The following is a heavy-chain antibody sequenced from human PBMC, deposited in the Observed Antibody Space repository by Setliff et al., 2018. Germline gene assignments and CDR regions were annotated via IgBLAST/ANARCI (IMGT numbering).Heavy chain of an antibody. V-gene: IGHV4-34*01. CDR3: TVYNTGSSKDHY. D-gene: IGHD2-8*02. J-gene: IGHJ4*02. CDR1: GGSFSTYY. Sequence: PSETLSLTCAVYGGSFSTYYLIWIRQPPGKGLEWIGEINHSGSTNYNPSLKSRVTISVDTSKNQFSLKLSSVTAADTALYYCTVYNTGSSKDHYWGQGTPVTVSS. CDR2: INHSGST.